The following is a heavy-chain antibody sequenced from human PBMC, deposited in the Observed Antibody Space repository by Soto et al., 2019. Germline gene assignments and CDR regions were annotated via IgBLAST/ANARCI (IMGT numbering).Heavy chain of an antibody. V-gene: IGHV1-69*13. CDR1: GGTFSSYA. J-gene: IGHJ6*02. CDR2: IIPIFGTA. D-gene: IGHD2-8*01. Sequence: SVKVSCKASGGTFSSYAISWVRQAPGQGLEWMGGIIPIFGTANYAQKFQGRVTITADESTSTAYKELSSLRSEDTAVYYCARSDTTIVLMVDAPGYYSYCMDVWGQGTTVTVSS. CDR3: ARSDTTIVLMVDAPGYYSYCMDV.